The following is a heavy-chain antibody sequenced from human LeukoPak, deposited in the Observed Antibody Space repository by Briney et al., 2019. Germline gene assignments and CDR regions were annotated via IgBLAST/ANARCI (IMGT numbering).Heavy chain of an antibody. Sequence: PSETLSLTCAVSGGSFSGYYWTWIRQSPGKGLEWIGEIIHSGRTNYSPSLECRVTLSVDTPNNQFSLKLNSVTAADTAVYYCARGTVLMHYATFDSWGQGTLVTVSS. J-gene: IGHJ4*02. V-gene: IGHV4-34*12. CDR1: GGSFSGYY. D-gene: IGHD2-8*01. CDR2: IIHSGRT. CDR3: ARGTVLMHYATFDS.